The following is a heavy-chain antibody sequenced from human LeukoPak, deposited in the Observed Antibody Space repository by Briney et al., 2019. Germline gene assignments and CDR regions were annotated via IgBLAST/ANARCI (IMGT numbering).Heavy chain of an antibody. Sequence: SGGSLTLSCTASGFTFSPYWMHWVRQAPGKGLVWVSCISPGGSSTIYADSEKGLFTVSRDNAKNTVNRQMNSLRADDTAVYYCTSSPSRGGSYWGFDYWGQGAPVTVSS. D-gene: IGHD1-26*01. CDR2: ISPGGSST. J-gene: IGHJ4*02. CDR3: TSSPSRGGSYWGFDY. V-gene: IGHV3-74*01. CDR1: GFTFSPYW.